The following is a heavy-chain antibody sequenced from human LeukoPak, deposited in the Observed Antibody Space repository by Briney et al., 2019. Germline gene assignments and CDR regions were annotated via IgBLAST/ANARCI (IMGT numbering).Heavy chain of an antibody. J-gene: IGHJ3*02. D-gene: IGHD3-10*01. CDR3: ARAITMLDAFDI. CDR1: GFTVRSNY. V-gene: IGHV3-66*01. CDR2: IYTSGST. Sequence: GGSLRLSCAASGFTVRSNYMSWVRQAPGKGLEWVSVIYTSGSTYYADSVKGRFSISRDNSQNTLYLQMNSLRAEDTAVYYCARAITMLDAFDIWGQGTMVTVSS.